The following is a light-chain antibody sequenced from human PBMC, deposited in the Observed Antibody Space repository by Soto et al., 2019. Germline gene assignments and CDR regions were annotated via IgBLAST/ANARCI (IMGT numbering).Light chain of an antibody. CDR3: LQYNNWPPWT. CDR1: QSVSSN. CDR2: GAS. J-gene: IGKJ1*01. V-gene: IGKV3-15*01. Sequence: EIVMTQSPATLSLSPGERATLSCRASQSVSSNLAWYQQKAGQAPRLLIYGASTRATGIPARFSGSGSGTEFTLTISSLQSEDFAIYYCLQYNNWPPWTFGQGTKVEIK.